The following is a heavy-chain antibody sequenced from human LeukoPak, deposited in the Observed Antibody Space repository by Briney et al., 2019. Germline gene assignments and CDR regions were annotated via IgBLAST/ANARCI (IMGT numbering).Heavy chain of an antibody. D-gene: IGHD3-16*01. CDR2: IYSGGST. J-gene: IGHJ6*02. Sequence: GGSLRLSCAASGFTVSSNYMSWVRLAPGKGLEWVSVIYSGGSTYYADSVKGRFTISRGNAKNSLYLQMSNLRAEDTAVYFCARGGGLDVWGQGATVTVSS. CDR1: GFTVSSNY. CDR3: ARGGGLDV. V-gene: IGHV3-53*01.